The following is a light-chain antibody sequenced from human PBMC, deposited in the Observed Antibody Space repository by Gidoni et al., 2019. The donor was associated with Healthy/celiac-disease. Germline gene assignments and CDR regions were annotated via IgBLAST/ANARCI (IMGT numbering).Light chain of an antibody. CDR2: DAS. CDR3: QQYDNLPYT. J-gene: IGKJ2*01. CDR1: QDIRNY. V-gene: IGKV1-33*01. Sequence: DIQMTQSPSSLSASVGDRVNITCQASQDIRNYLNWYQQKTGKAPKLLIYDASNLETGVPSRFSGSGSGTDFTFTISSLQPEDIATYYCQQYDNLPYTFGQGTKLEIK.